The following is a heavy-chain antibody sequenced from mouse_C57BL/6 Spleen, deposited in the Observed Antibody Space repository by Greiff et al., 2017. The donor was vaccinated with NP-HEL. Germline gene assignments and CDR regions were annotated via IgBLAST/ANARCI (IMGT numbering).Heavy chain of an antibody. CDR3: ATEYDYDGAWFAY. Sequence: QVQLQQPGAELVKPGASVKMSCKASGYTFTSYWITWVKQRPGQGLEWIGDIYPGSGSTNYNEKFKSKATLTVDTSSSTAYMQLSSLTSEDSAVYYCATEYDYDGAWFAYWGQGTLVTVSA. CDR1: GYTFTSYW. D-gene: IGHD2-4*01. V-gene: IGHV1-55*01. J-gene: IGHJ3*01. CDR2: IYPGSGST.